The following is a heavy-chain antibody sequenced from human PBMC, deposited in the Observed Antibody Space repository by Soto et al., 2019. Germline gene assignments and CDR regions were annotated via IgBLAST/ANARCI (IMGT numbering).Heavy chain of an antibody. CDR3: ARIGWGGDS. CDR1: GGSVRTGSYH. V-gene: IGHV4-61*01. Sequence: SETLSLPCSVSGGSVRTGSYHWRWIRQPPGKGLEWIGFIPNNGSPDYNPSLKSRVVVSIDRSKNQFSLKVNSVTAADTAVYFCARIGWGGDSWDQGTLVTVSS. CDR2: IPNNGSP. D-gene: IGHD7-27*01. J-gene: IGHJ4*02.